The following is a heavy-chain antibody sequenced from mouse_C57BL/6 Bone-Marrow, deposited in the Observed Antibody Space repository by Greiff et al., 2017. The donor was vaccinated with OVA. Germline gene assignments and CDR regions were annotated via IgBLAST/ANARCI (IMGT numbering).Heavy chain of an antibody. J-gene: IGHJ1*03. CDR2: ISSGGSYT. V-gene: IGHV5-6*01. CDR1: GFTFSSYG. CDR3: ARQWLLFGVFDV. Sequence: EVHLVESGGDLVKPGGSLKLSCAASGFTFSSYGMSWVRQTPDKRLEWVATISSGGSYTYYPDSVKGGFTISRDNAKNTLYLQMSSLKSEDTAMDDCARQWLLFGVFDVWGTGTTVTVSS. D-gene: IGHD2-3*01.